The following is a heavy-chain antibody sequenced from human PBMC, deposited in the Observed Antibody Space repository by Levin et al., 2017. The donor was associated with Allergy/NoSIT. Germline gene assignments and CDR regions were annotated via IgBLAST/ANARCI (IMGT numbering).Heavy chain of an antibody. CDR3: TTPLGLLRDYYYYGMDV. V-gene: IGHV3-15*01. CDR1: GFTFSYAW. Sequence: AGGSLRLSCAASGFTFSYAWMSWVRQAPGKGLEWVGRIKSKIDGGTTDYAAPVKGRFTISRDDSKNTLFLQMNSLKTADTAVYDCTTPLGLLRDYYYYGMDVWGQGTTVTVSS. CDR2: IKSKIDGGTT. J-gene: IGHJ6*02. D-gene: IGHD2/OR15-2a*01.